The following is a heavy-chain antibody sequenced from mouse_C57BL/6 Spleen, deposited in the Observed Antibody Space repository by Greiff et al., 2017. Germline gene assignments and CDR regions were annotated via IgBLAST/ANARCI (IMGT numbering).Heavy chain of an antibody. D-gene: IGHD2-4*01. J-gene: IGHJ4*01. CDR1: GYAFSSSW. Sequence: QVQLQQSGPELVKPGASVKISCKASGYAFSSSWMNWVKQRPGKGLEWIGRIYPGDGDTNYNGKFKGKATLTADKSSRTAYMQLSSLTSEDSAVYFCAREGGDDDYKYYAMDYWGQGTSVTVSS. CDR3: AREGGDDDYKYYAMDY. CDR2: IYPGDGDT. V-gene: IGHV1-82*01.